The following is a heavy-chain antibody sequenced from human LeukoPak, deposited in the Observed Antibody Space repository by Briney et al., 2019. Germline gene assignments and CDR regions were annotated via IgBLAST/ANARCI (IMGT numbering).Heavy chain of an antibody. CDR3: ARDERAGSGWYFVY. CDR2: ISYSGSTI. D-gene: IGHD6-19*01. J-gene: IGHJ4*02. CDR1: GFTFSSYS. Sequence: PGGSLRLSCAASGFTFSSYSMNWVRQAPGKGLEWVSYISYSGSTIYYADSVKGRFTISRDNAKNSLYLQMNSLRDEDTAVYYCARDERAGSGWYFVYWGQGTLVTVSS. V-gene: IGHV3-48*02.